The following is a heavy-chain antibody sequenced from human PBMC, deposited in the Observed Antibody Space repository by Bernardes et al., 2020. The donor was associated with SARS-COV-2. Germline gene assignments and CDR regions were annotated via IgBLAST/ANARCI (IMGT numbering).Heavy chain of an antibody. CDR1: GDSISPYY. CDR3: TRQGGRGFWSGYPTH. D-gene: IGHD3-3*01. CDR2: IYYTGTP. J-gene: IGHJ4*02. Sequence: ETLSLTCSVSGDSISPYYWSWIRQPPGKPLEWIGHIYYTGTPNYEPSLKSRVTMSVDKSKNQLFLKVNSVTAADTAVYYCTRQGGRGFWSGYPTHWGQGSLVTVSS. V-gene: IGHV4-59*08.